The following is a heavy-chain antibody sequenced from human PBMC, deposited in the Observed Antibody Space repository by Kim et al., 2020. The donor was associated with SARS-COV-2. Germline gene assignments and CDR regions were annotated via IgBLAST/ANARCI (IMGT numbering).Heavy chain of an antibody. V-gene: IGHV3-21*01. J-gene: IGHJ2*01. CDR3: AREEAAPEYWYFDL. Sequence: ADSVKGRFTIARDNAKNSLYRQMNSLRAEDTAGYYWAREEAAPEYWYFDLWGRGTLVTVSS. D-gene: IGHD2-15*01.